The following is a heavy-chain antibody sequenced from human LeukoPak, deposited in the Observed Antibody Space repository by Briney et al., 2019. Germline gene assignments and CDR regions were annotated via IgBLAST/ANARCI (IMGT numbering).Heavy chain of an antibody. Sequence: SVKVSCKASGGTFSSYAISWVRQAPGQGLEWMGGIIPIFGTANYAQKFQGRVTITADESTSTAYMELRSLRSDDTAVYYCARDPKPMVRGVIISYFDYWGQGTLVTVSS. D-gene: IGHD3-10*01. V-gene: IGHV1-69*13. J-gene: IGHJ4*02. CDR1: GGTFSSYA. CDR2: IIPIFGTA. CDR3: ARDPKPMVRGVIISYFDY.